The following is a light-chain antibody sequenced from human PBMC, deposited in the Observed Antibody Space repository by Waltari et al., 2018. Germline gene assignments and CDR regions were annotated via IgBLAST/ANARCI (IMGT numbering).Light chain of an antibody. CDR1: QSVLYSSNNKNY. CDR3: QQYYAIPRT. CDR2: WAS. Sequence: DIVMTQSPDSLAVSLGERATINCKSSQSVLYSSNNKNYLAWYQQRPGQPPKLLIYWASTRESGVPDRFSGSGSGTDFTLTISSLLAEDVAVYYCQQYYAIPRTFGQGIKVEIK. V-gene: IGKV4-1*01. J-gene: IGKJ1*01.